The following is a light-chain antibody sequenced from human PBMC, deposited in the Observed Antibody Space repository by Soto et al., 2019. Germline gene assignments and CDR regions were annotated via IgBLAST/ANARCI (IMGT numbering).Light chain of an antibody. J-gene: IGLJ7*01. CDR2: RNS. Sequence: QSVLTQPPSASGNPGQTVTISCSGSSSNIGINYVYWYQQLPGTAPKLLIYRNSQRPSAIPDRFSGSKSGTSASLAISGLRSEDAADYYCAAWDDSLGSHAVFGGGTQLTVL. CDR1: SSNIGINY. V-gene: IGLV1-47*01. CDR3: AAWDDSLGSHAV.